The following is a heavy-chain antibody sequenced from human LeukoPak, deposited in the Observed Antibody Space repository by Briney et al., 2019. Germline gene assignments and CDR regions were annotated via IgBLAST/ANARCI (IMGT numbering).Heavy chain of an antibody. Sequence: GGSLRLSCAASGFTFSNYWMTWVRQAPGKGLEWVANINRDGSERYYVDSVKGRFTISRDDAKSSLYLQMNSLRAEDTAVYYCAREENDDFWSGYYNYFDYWGQGTLVTVSS. CDR2: INRDGSER. D-gene: IGHD3-3*01. CDR3: AREENDDFWSGYYNYFDY. J-gene: IGHJ4*02. V-gene: IGHV3-7*01. CDR1: GFTFSNYW.